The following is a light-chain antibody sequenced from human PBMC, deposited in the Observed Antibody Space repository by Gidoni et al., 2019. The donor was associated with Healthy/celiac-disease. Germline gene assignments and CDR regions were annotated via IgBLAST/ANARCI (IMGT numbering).Light chain of an antibody. CDR3: QQYGSSPLT. Sequence: EIVLTQSPGTLSLSPGERATLSCRASRSVSSSYLAWYQQKPGQAPRLLIYGASSRATGIPDRFSGSGSGTDFTLTISRLDPEDFAVYYCQQYGSSPLTFGQGTKVEIK. CDR1: RSVSSSY. V-gene: IGKV3-20*01. J-gene: IGKJ1*01. CDR2: GAS.